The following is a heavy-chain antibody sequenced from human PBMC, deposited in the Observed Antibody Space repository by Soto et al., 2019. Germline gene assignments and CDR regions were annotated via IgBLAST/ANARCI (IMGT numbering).Heavy chain of an antibody. J-gene: IGHJ4*02. CDR2: IYYSGST. CDR3: ATVPIVGTKPYYFDS. D-gene: IGHD1-1*01. CDR1: GGSFDITSSY. V-gene: IGHV4-39*02. Sequence: QLQLQESGPGLVKPSETLSLTCTVSGGSFDITSSYWAWVRQPPGKGLEWIAYIYYSGSTDYNPSLKSRITISVDTSTNQLSLRLSSVTAADTAVYYCATVPIVGTKPYYFDSLGKGTLVTVSS.